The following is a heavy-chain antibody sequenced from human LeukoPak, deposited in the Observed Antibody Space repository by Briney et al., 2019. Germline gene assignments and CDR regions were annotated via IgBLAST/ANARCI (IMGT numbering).Heavy chain of an antibody. CDR3: ARSSRKYDFWSGYYSLFDY. CDR2: INPNSGGT. V-gene: IGHV1-2*06. D-gene: IGHD3-3*01. CDR1: GYTFTGYY. Sequence: ASVKVSCKASGYTFTGYYMHWVRQAPGQGLEWVVRINPNSGGTNYAQKFQGRVTMTRDTSISTAYMELSRLRSDDTAVYYCARSSRKYDFWSGYYSLFDYWGQGTLVTVSS. J-gene: IGHJ4*02.